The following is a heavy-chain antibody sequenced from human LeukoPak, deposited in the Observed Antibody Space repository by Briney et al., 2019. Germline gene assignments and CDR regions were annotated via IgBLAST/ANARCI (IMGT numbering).Heavy chain of an antibody. CDR1: GFSFSRYE. Sequence: GGSLRLSCAASGFSFSRYEMNWVRQAPGKGLEWVSYISSSGSIMYSADSVKGRFTISRDNAKNSLYLQMNSLRAEDTAIYYCTGQYSSSSVVDYWGQGTLVTVSS. J-gene: IGHJ4*02. CDR2: ISSSGSIM. D-gene: IGHD6-6*01. V-gene: IGHV3-48*03. CDR3: TGQYSSSSVVDY.